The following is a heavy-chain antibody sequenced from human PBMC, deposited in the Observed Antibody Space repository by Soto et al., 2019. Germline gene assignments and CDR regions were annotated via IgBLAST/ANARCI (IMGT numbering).Heavy chain of an antibody. CDR2: IYYAGNT. J-gene: IGHJ4*02. D-gene: IGHD2-15*01. Sequence: QRQLQESGPGLVKPSETLSLTCTVSGGSISSSSYYWGWIRQPPGKGLEWIGSIYYAGNTYYTPSLKSRVTISVDTSKNQFSLKLSSETAADTAVYYCAREGGRYCSGGSCQVDYWGQGTLVTVSS. CDR1: GGSISSSSYY. CDR3: AREGGRYCSGGSCQVDY. V-gene: IGHV4-39*02.